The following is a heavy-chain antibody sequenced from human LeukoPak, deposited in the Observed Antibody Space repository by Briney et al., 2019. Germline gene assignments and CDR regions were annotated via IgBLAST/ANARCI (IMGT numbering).Heavy chain of an antibody. CDR1: GFTFSRFW. D-gene: IGHD1-1*01. CDR2: INPDGSTT. J-gene: IGHJ4*02. Sequence: GGSLRLSCAASGFTFSRFWIHWVRRVPGKGLVWVSRINPDGSTTTYADSVKGRFTISRDNAKNTLYLQMNSLRVEDTAVYYCVTDHTGKEDKWGQGTLVTVSS. V-gene: IGHV3-74*01. CDR3: VTDHTGKEDK.